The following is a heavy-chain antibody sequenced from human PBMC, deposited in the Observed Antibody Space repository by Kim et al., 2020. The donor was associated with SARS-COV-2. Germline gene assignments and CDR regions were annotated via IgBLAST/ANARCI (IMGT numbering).Heavy chain of an antibody. J-gene: IGHJ1*01. D-gene: IGHD3-22*01. CDR3: ATSPLVVVITPLYFQH. Sequence: KFQDRVTMTEDTSTDTAYMELSSLRAEDTAVYYCATSPLVVVITPLYFQHWGQGTLVTVSS. V-gene: IGHV1-24*01.